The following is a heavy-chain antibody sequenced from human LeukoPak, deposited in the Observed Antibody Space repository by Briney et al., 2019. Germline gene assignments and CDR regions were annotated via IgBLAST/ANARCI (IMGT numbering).Heavy chain of an antibody. Sequence: GGSLRLSCAASGFTFSSYAISWVRQAPGKGLEWVSAISGSGGSTYYADSVKGRFTISRDNSKNTLYLQMNSLRADDTAIYYCAKESGFYSSRPPDYWGQGTLVTVSS. D-gene: IGHD6-13*01. CDR1: GFTFSSYA. CDR3: AKESGFYSSRPPDY. CDR2: ISGSGGST. J-gene: IGHJ4*02. V-gene: IGHV3-23*01.